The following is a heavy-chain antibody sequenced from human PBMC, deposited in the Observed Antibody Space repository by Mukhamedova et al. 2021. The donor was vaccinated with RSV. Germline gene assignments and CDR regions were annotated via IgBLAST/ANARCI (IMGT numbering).Heavy chain of an antibody. CDR3: AKDNLYYYDSSGYYYFDY. CDR2: ISGSGGST. Sequence: EWVSAISGSGGSTYYADSVKGRFTISRDNSKNTLYLQMNSLRAEDTAVYYCAKDNLYYYDSSGYYYFDYWGQGTLVTVPS. D-gene: IGHD3-22*01. J-gene: IGHJ4*02. V-gene: IGHV3-23*01.